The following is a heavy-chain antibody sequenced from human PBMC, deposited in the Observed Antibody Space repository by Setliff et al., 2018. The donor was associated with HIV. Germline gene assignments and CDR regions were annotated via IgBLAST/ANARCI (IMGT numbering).Heavy chain of an antibody. V-gene: IGHV4-31*03. Sequence: SETLSLTCTVSGGSISGGVHYWSWIRQHPGKGLEWIGYIHYSGSTYYNPSLKSRVTMSVDTSKNQFSLKLSSVTAADTAVYYCARGDGDTMVRGVIIPNWFDPWGQGALVTVSS. CDR1: GGSISGGVHY. D-gene: IGHD3-10*01. J-gene: IGHJ5*02. CDR2: IHYSGST. CDR3: ARGDGDTMVRGVIIPNWFDP.